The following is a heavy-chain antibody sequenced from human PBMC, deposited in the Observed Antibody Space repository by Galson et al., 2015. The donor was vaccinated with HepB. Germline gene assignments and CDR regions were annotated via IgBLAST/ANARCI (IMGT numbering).Heavy chain of an antibody. Sequence: SLRLSCAASGSTFSASAIHWVRQASGKGLEWVGRIRSKTNNYATGYTASVKGRFTISRDDSKNTAYLQMNSLRTEDTAVYYCTRLGDFSGYSSSWGQGTLVTVSS. D-gene: IGHD2-2*01. J-gene: IGHJ4*02. CDR2: IRSKTNNYAT. CDR1: GSTFSASA. CDR3: TRLGDFSGYSSS. V-gene: IGHV3-73*01.